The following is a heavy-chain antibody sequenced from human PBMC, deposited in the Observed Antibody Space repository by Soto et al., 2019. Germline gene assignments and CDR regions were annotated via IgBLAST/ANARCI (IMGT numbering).Heavy chain of an antibody. J-gene: IGHJ5*02. Sequence: QVQLVQSGAEVNMPGSSVKVSCKASGGTFSIYTITWVRQAPGQGLEWMGGFIPIFGTTKYAQKFQGRVTITADESTSTDYMEVGSLTSEDSAVYYCARHETFYYIPGWFDPWGQGTLVTVSS. CDR3: ARHETFYYIPGWFDP. V-gene: IGHV1-69*12. CDR1: GGTFSIYT. CDR2: FIPIFGTT. D-gene: IGHD3-10*02.